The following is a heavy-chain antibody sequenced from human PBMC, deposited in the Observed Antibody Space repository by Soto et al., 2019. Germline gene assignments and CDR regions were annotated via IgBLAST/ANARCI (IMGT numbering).Heavy chain of an antibody. CDR2: IKQGGIEK. D-gene: IGHD4-17*01. Sequence: EVQLVESGGDLAQPGGSLRLSCAASGFTLSNFWVNWVRQAPGKGLEWVANIKQGGIEKNYVDSVKGRFTISRDDTKNSLFLQMTNLRDEDTAVYYCLVTTSAFDIWGRGTTVTVSS. CDR1: GFTLSNFW. V-gene: IGHV3-7*01. J-gene: IGHJ3*02. CDR3: LVTTSAFDI.